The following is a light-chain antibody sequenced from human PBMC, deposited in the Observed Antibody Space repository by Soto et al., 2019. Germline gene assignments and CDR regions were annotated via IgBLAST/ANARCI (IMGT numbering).Light chain of an antibody. CDR1: QGISSR. V-gene: IGKV1-12*01. J-gene: IGKJ1*01. Sequence: DIKITESPSSVSASVGDRVTITCRASQGISSRLAWYQQKPGKAPKLLIYAASSLQSGVPSRFSGSGSGTDFTLTISSLQPEDFATYYCQQANSFPWTFGQGTKVDIK. CDR2: AAS. CDR3: QQANSFPWT.